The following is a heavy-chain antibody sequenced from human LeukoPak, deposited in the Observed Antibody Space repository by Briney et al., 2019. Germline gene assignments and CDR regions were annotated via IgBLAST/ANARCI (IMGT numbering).Heavy chain of an antibody. CDR2: IIPIFGTA. CDR1: GGTFSSYA. Sequence: ASVKVSCKASGGTFSSYAISWVRQAPGQGLEWMGGIIPIFGTANYAQKFQGRVTITADESTSTAYMELSSLRSEDTAVYYCASYYDSGGYYYAGDYWGQGTLVTVSS. J-gene: IGHJ4*02. CDR3: ASYYDSGGYYYAGDY. D-gene: IGHD3-22*01. V-gene: IGHV1-69*13.